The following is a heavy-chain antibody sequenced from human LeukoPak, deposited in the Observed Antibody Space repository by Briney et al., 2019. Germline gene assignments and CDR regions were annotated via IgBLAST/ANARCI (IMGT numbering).Heavy chain of an antibody. D-gene: IGHD5/OR15-5a*01. CDR3: ARISVSPRGYYYYMDV. J-gene: IGHJ6*03. V-gene: IGHV4-4*07. CDR1: GGSISSYY. CDR2: IYTSGST. Sequence: SETLSLTCTVSGGSISSYYWSWIRQPAGKGLEWIGRIYTSGSTNYNPSLKSRVTTSVDTSKNQFSLKLSSVTAADTAVYYCARISVSPRGYYYYMDVWGKGTTVTISS.